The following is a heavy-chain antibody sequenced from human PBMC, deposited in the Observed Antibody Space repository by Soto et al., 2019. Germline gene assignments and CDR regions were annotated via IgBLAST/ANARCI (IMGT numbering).Heavy chain of an antibody. CDR1: GGTFISHA. CDR2: IIPFFKAA. J-gene: IGHJ6*02. D-gene: IGHD3-16*01. Sequence: SVKVSCKASGGTFISHAISWVRQAPGQGLEWMGGIIPFFKAANYAQKFQGRVTITADDSTSTAYMDLYSLRSEDTAVYYCARDVPLNYYDGTFSYYAMDVWGQGTTVTVSS. V-gene: IGHV1-69*13. CDR3: ARDVPLNYYDGTFSYYAMDV.